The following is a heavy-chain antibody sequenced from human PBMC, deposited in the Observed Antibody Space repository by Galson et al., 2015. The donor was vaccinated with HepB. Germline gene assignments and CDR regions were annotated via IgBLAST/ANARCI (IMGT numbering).Heavy chain of an antibody. D-gene: IGHD6-19*01. V-gene: IGHV3-23*01. CDR3: AIRSSGWYTGEYYFDY. Sequence: SLRLSCAASGFTFSSYAMSWVRQAPGKGLEWVSAISGSGGSTYYADSVKGRFTISRDTSKNTLYLQISSLRAEDTAVYYCAIRSSGWYTGEYYFDYWGQGTLVTVSS. CDR2: ISGSGGST. J-gene: IGHJ4*02. CDR1: GFTFSSYA.